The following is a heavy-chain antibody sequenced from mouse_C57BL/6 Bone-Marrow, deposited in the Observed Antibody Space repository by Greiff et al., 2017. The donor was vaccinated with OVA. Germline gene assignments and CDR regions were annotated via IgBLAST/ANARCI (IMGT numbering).Heavy chain of an antibody. Sequence: QVQLKQSGAELARPGASVKMSCKASGYTFTSYTMHWVKQRPGQGLEWIGYINPSSGYTKYNQKFKDKATLTADKSSSTAYMQLSSLTSEDSAVYYCASSPRYGGYFDVWGTGTTVTVSS. D-gene: IGHD1-1*01. CDR3: ASSPRYGGYFDV. CDR1: GYTFTSYT. V-gene: IGHV1-4*01. J-gene: IGHJ1*03. CDR2: INPSSGYT.